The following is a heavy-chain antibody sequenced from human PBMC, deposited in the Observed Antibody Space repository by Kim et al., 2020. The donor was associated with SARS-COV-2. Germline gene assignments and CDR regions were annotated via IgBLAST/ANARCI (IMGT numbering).Heavy chain of an antibody. D-gene: IGHD1-1*01. CDR3: VRDRTTWD. Sequence: GGSLRLSCAASGITLTSYWMHWVRQGAGKGLVWVARIDTDGSDTFYADSVEGRFTISRDNAKKMVYLEMNSLRLEDTAVYYCVRDRTTWDWCEGTLFT. J-gene: IGHJ4*02. CDR1: GITLTSYW. CDR2: IDTDGSDT. V-gene: IGHV3-74*01.